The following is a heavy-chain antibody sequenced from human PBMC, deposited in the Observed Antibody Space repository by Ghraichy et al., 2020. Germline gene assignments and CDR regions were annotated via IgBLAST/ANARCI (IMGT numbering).Heavy chain of an antibody. Sequence: SETLSLTCAVYDASLNGYYWTWIRQPPGKGVEWIGEINQSGTTTYNPSLKSRVTISVDTTNYQFSLRLRSVTAAATALYYCARAYYFGSGRYSRYRYQYYMYVWGKGTTVTVSS. CDR3: ARAYYFGSGRYSRYRYQYYMYV. CDR2: INQSGTT. J-gene: IGHJ6*03. V-gene: IGHV4-34*01. CDR1: DASLNGYY. D-gene: IGHD3-10*01.